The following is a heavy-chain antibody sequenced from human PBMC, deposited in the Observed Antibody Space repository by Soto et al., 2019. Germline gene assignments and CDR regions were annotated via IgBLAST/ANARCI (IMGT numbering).Heavy chain of an antibody. CDR2: TRNKDNYYTT. CDR3: ARETYYYDSGRYYFYFDY. V-gene: IGHV3-72*01. CDR1: GFTFSDHY. D-gene: IGHD3-22*01. J-gene: IGHJ4*02. Sequence: EVQLVESGGGLVQPGGSLRLSCAASGFTFSDHYMDWVRQAPGTGLEWVGRTRNKDNYYTTEYAASVKGRFTISRDDSKNSLYLQMNRLKREDTAVYYCARETYYYDSGRYYFYFDYWGQGALVTVSS.